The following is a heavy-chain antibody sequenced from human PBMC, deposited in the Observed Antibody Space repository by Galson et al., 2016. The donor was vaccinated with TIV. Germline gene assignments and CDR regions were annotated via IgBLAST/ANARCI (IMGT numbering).Heavy chain of an antibody. V-gene: IGHV5-51*01. CDR3: AKQLDFDQRVLDAFHI. CDR1: GYSFTNFW. Sequence: QSGAEVKKPGESLKISCKASGYSFTNFWIGWVRQMPGKGLEWMGIIYPGDSDTRYGPAFQGQVTISVDTSISTAYLQWSSLKASDTAMYYCAKQLDFDQRVLDAFHIWGQGTLLTVSS. D-gene: IGHD3-9*01. J-gene: IGHJ3*02. CDR2: IYPGDSDT.